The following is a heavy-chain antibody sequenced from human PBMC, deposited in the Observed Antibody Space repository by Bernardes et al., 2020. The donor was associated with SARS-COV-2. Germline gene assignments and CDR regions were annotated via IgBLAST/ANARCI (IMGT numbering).Heavy chain of an antibody. Sequence: GGSLRLSCAASGFTFSSYGMHWVRQAPGKGLEWVAVISYDGSNKYYADSVKGRFTISRDNSKNTLYLQMNSLRAEDTAVYYCAKDLGGSDTDYYYYGMDVWGQGTTVTVSS. CDR1: GFTFSSYG. CDR3: AKDLGGSDTDYYYYGMDV. V-gene: IGHV3-30*18. D-gene: IGHD3-16*01. CDR2: ISYDGSNK. J-gene: IGHJ6*02.